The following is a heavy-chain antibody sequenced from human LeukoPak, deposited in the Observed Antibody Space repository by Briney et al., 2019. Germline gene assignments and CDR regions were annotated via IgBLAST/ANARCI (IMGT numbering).Heavy chain of an antibody. CDR3: ATSANGVQLWRSLHY. J-gene: IGHJ4*02. CDR1: GFTFNTYS. D-gene: IGHD1-1*01. CDR2: ISYSGTSI. V-gene: IGHV3-48*01. Sequence: GGSLRLSCVASGFTFNTYSMNWVRQAPGKGLEWVSYISYSGTSIYYADSVKGRFTISRDSAKNSLYLQINSLRAEDTAVYYCATSANGVQLWRSLHYWGQGTLVTVFS.